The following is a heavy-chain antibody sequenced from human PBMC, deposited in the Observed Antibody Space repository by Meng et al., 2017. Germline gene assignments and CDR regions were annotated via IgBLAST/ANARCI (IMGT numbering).Heavy chain of an antibody. D-gene: IGHD3-10*01. CDR1: GYTFTSYG. V-gene: IGHV1-18*01. J-gene: IGHJ2*01. CDR3: ARDPGYYGSGSFYWYFDL. CDR2: ISAYNGNT. Sequence: QVQVGQAGAEVKKPGAPVKVSCKASGYTFTSYGISWVRQAPGQGLEWMGWISAYNGNTNYAQKLQGRVTMTTDTSTSTAYMELRSLRSDDTAVYYCARDPGYYGSGSFYWYFDLWGRGTLVTVSS.